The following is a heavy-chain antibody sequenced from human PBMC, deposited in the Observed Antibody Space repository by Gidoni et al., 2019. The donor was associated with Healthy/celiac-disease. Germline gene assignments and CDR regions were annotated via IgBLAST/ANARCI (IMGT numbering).Heavy chain of an antibody. CDR2: ISGSGGST. Sequence: EVQLLESGGGLVQPGGSLRLSCAASGFTFSRYAMSWVRQAPGKGLEWVSAISGSGGSTYYADSVKGRFTISRDNSKNTLYLQMNSLRAEDTAVYYCAKVGFSIHGDYGGLDYWGQGTLVTVSS. V-gene: IGHV3-23*01. D-gene: IGHD4-17*01. J-gene: IGHJ4*02. CDR3: AKVGFSIHGDYGGLDY. CDR1: GFTFSRYA.